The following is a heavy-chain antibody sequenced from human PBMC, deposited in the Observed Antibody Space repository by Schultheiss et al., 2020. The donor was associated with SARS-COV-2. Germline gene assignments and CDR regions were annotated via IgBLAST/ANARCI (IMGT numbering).Heavy chain of an antibody. V-gene: IGHV2-70*11. CDR2: IDWDDDK. J-gene: IGHJ6*02. D-gene: IGHD3-16*01. CDR3: ARIQGDALYYYYCMDV. CDR1: GFSLSTSGMC. Sequence: SGPTLVKPTQTLTLTCTFSGFSLSTSGMCVSWIRQPPGKALEWLARIDWDDDKYYSTSLKTRLTISKDTSKNQVVLTMTNMDPVDTATYYCARIQGDALYYYYCMDVWGQGTTVTVSS.